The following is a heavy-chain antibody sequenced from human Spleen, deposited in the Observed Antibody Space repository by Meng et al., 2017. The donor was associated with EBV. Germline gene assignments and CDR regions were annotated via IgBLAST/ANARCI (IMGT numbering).Heavy chain of an antibody. J-gene: IGHJ4*02. CDR1: GGSISWHY. CDR2: IYYSGST. Sequence: VQHQGSGPGLVKPSEHLSLNCPVSGGSISWHYWSWIRQPPGKGLEWIGYIYYSGSTNYNPSFKSRVTISVDTSKNQFSLRLRSLTASDTAVYYCASDRGQNYYWGPGTLVTVSS. V-gene: IGHV4-59*11. CDR3: ASDRGQNYY. D-gene: IGHD3-10*01.